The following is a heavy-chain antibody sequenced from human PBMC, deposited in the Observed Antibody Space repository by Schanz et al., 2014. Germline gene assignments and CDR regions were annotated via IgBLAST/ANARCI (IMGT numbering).Heavy chain of an antibody. CDR3: ARDTTWRLDL. CDR2: VFPNGIT. D-gene: IGHD1-1*01. J-gene: IGHJ2*01. V-gene: IGHV4-61*02. Sequence: QVQLQESGPGLVKPSQTLSLTCTVSGGSISSGTYYWSWIRQPAGKALEWVGRVFPNGITIYNPALKSRVTITLDPAKNRFSLTLASLAAADTAVYYCARDTTWRLDLWGRGTLVTVSS. CDR1: GGSISSGTYY.